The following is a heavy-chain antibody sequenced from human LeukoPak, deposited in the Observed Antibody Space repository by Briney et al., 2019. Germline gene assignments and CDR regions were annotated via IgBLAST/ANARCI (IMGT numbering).Heavy chain of an antibody. CDR1: GYTLTELS. J-gene: IGHJ5*02. CDR2: FDPEDGET. V-gene: IGHV1-24*01. D-gene: IGHD6-6*01. CDR3: ARGRYSSSSDWFDP. Sequence: ASVKVSCKVSGYTLTELSMHWVRQAPGKGLEWMGGFDPEDGETIYAQKFQGRVTMTRDTSISTAYMELSRLRSDDTAVYYCARGRYSSSSDWFDPWGQGTLVTVSS.